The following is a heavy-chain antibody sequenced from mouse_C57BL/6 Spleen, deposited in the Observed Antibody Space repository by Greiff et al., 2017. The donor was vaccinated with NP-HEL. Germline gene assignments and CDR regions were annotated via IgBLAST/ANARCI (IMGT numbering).Heavy chain of an antibody. CDR1: GYAFSSSW. CDR2: IYPGDGDT. V-gene: IGHV1-82*01. J-gene: IGHJ4*01. D-gene: IGHD3-2*02. Sequence: QLQQSGPELVKPGASVKISCKASGYAFSSSWMNWVKQRPGKCLEWIGRIYPGDGDTNYNGKFKGKATLTADKSSSTAYMQLSSLTSEDSAVYFCARPTAQATPYYYAMDYWGQGTSVTVSS. CDR3: ARPTAQATPYYYAMDY.